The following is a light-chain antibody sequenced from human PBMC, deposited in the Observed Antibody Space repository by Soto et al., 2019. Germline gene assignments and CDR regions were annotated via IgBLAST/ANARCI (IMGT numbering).Light chain of an antibody. Sequence: QSVLTQPPSVSGAPGQRVTISCTGSSSNIGAGYDVHWYQQLPGTAPKLLIYGNSNRPSGVPDRFSGSKYGTSASLAITGLQAEDEADYYCQSYDSSLSDAVFGGGNQLTVL. CDR2: GNS. J-gene: IGLJ7*01. V-gene: IGLV1-40*01. CDR1: SSNIGAGYD. CDR3: QSYDSSLSDAV.